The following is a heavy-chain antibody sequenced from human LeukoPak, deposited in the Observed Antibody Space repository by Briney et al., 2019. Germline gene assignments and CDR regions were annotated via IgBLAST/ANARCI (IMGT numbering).Heavy chain of an antibody. Sequence: PSETLSLTCTVSGGSISSSSYYWGWIRQPPGKGLEWVGNIYYSGTTYYNPSLKGRVTISVDTSKNRFSLKLSSVTAADTAVYYCARAGIAAAGTFQHWGQSTLVTVSS. CDR1: GGSISSSSYY. CDR2: IYYSGTT. D-gene: IGHD6-13*01. V-gene: IGHV4-39*02. CDR3: ARAGIAAAGTFQH. J-gene: IGHJ1*01.